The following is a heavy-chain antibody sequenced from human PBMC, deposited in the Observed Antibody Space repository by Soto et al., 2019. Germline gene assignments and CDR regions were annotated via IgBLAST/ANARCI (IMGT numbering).Heavy chain of an antibody. J-gene: IGHJ6*02. CDR3: ARDRGCSGGSCYSGYYYGMDV. Sequence: GASVKVSCKASGYTFTSYYMHWVRQAPGQGLEWMGIINPSGGSTSYAQKFQGRVTMTRDTSTSTVYMELSSLRSEDTAVYYCARDRGCSGGSCYSGYYYGMDVWGQGTTVTVSS. CDR2: INPSGGST. D-gene: IGHD2-15*01. CDR1: GYTFTSYY. V-gene: IGHV1-46*01.